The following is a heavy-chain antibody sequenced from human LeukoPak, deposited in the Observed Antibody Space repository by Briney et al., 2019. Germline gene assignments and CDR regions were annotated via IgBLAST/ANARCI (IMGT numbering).Heavy chain of an antibody. CDR2: IGSSSSYI. V-gene: IGHV3-21*01. CDR3: ARAAAGY. Sequence: GGSLRLSCAASGFTFSSYSMNWVRQAPGKGLEWVSSIGSSSSYIYYADSVKGRFTISRDNAKNSLYLQMNSLRAEDTAVYYCARAAAGYWGQGTLVTVSS. D-gene: IGHD6-13*01. CDR1: GFTFSSYS. J-gene: IGHJ4*02.